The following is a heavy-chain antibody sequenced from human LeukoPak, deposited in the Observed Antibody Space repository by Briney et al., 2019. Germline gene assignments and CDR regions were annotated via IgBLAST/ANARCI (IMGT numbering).Heavy chain of an antibody. J-gene: IGHJ4*02. D-gene: IGHD3-22*01. CDR3: AKDPGHITMIVALFDY. CDR1: RFTFSTYA. CDR2: ISGSGGST. Sequence: GGSLKLSCAASRFTFSTYAMSWVRQAPGKGLEWVSAISGSGGSTYYADSVKGRFTISRDNSKNTLYLQMNSLRAEDTAVYYCAKDPGHITMIVALFDYWGQGTLVTVSS. V-gene: IGHV3-23*01.